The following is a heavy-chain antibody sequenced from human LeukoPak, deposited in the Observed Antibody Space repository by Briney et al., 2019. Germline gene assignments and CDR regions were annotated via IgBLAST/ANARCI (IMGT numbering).Heavy chain of an antibody. CDR1: GFTVSSNY. CDR2: ITGGGDTT. CDR3: AKAANYDILTGYYLDY. Sequence: GGSLRLSCAASGFTVSSNYMNWVRQAPGKGLEWVSAITGGGDTTYYADSVKGRFTISRDNSKNTLYLQMNNLRAEDTAIYYCAKAANYDILTGYYLDYWGQGTLVTVSS. D-gene: IGHD3-9*01. J-gene: IGHJ4*02. V-gene: IGHV3-23*01.